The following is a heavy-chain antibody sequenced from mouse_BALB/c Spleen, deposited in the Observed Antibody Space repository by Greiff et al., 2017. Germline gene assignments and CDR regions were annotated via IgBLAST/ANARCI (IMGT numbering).Heavy chain of an antibody. CDR2: IYPSDSYT. J-gene: IGHJ3*01. CDR3: TMLGDGYHLDY. CDR1: GYTFTSYW. D-gene: IGHD2-3*01. Sequence: QVQLKQPGAELVRPGASVKLSCKASGYTFTSYWINWVKQRPGQGLEWIGNIYPSDSYTNYNQKFKDKATLTVDKSSSTAYMQLSSPTSEDSAVYYCTMLGDGYHLDYWGQGTLVTVSA. V-gene: IGHV1-69*02.